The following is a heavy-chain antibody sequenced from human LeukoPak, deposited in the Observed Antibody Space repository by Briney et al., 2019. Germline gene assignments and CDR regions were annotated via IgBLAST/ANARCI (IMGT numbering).Heavy chain of an antibody. V-gene: IGHV3-33*01. CDR2: IWYDGSNK. CDR3: ARGAAAGALSPLDY. Sequence: PGGSLRLYCAASGFTFSSYGMHWVRQAPGKGLEWVAVIWYDGSNKYYADSVKGRFTISRDNSKNTLYLQMNSLRAEDTAVYYCARGAAAGALSPLDYWGQGTLVTVSS. CDR1: GFTFSSYG. D-gene: IGHD6-13*01. J-gene: IGHJ4*02.